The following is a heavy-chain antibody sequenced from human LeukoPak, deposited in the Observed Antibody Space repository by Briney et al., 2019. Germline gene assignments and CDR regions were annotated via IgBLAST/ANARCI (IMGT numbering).Heavy chain of an antibody. CDR2: ISSSSSYI. CDR3: ARSEGYSYGLDY. V-gene: IGHV3-21*01. J-gene: IGHJ4*02. Sequence: SCKASGYTFTSYGISWVRQAPGKGLEWVPSISSSSSYIYYADSVKGRFTISRDNAKNSLYLQMNSLRAEDTAVYYCARSEGYSYGLDYWGQGTLVTVSS. D-gene: IGHD5-18*01. CDR1: GYTFTSYG.